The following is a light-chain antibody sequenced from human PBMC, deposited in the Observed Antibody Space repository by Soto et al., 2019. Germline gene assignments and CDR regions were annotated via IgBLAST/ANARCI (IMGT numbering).Light chain of an antibody. CDR1: SSDVGGFNY. CDR2: EVS. V-gene: IGLV2-8*01. Sequence: QSALTLPPSASGSLGQSVTISCTGTSSDVGGFNYVSWYQQHPGKAPKFMISEVSKRPSGVPDRFSGSKSGNTASLTVSGLQAEDEADYYCASYAGSNNVVFGGGTKLTVL. CDR3: ASYAGSNNVV. J-gene: IGLJ2*01.